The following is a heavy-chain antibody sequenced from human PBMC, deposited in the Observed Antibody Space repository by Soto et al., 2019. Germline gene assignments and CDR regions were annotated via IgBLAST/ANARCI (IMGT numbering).Heavy chain of an antibody. CDR1: GYSFTNYW. Sequence: GESLKISCKGFGYSFTNYWVAWVRQLPGKGLEWMGIIYPDDSDTRYSPSFQGQVTISADKSTSTAYLQWSSLKASDTAMYYCARLYSTSPGYWGQGTLVTVSS. J-gene: IGHJ4*02. D-gene: IGHD6-13*01. V-gene: IGHV5-51*01. CDR3: ARLYSTSPGY. CDR2: IYPDDSDT.